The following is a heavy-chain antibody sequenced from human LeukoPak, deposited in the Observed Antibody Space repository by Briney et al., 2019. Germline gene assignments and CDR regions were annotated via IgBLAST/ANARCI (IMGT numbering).Heavy chain of an antibody. CDR2: IKSKTDGGTT. CDR3: ITDVGNGLLSFQY. CDR1: GFTVSSNY. D-gene: IGHD2-2*01. Sequence: GGSLRLSCAASGFTVSSNYMSWVRQAPGKGLEWVGRIKSKTDGGTTDYAAPVKGRFTISRDDSTNTLSLQMNSLKTEDTALYFCITDVGNGLLSFQYWGQGTLVTVSS. V-gene: IGHV3-15*01. J-gene: IGHJ4*02.